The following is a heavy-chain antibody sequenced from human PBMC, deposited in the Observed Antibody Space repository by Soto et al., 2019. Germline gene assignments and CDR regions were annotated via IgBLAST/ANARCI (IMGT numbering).Heavy chain of an antibody. Sequence: QVQLQQWGAGLLKPSETLSLTCAVYGGSFSGYYWSWIRQPPGKGLEWIGEINHSGSTNYNPSLKXRXTXXVDTSKNQFSLRLSSVTAADTAVYYCACGSYWFDPWGQGTLVTVSS. D-gene: IGHD1-26*01. CDR2: INHSGST. CDR3: ACGSYWFDP. V-gene: IGHV4-34*01. J-gene: IGHJ5*02. CDR1: GGSFSGYY.